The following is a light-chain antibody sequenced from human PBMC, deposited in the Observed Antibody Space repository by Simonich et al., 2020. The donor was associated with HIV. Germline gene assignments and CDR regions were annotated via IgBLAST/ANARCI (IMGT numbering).Light chain of an antibody. Sequence: DIVMTQSPDSLAVSLGERATINCKSSQSILKRSNNKNYLDWYQKKAAQPPKLLIDWASTRESGVPDRFSGSGSGTDFTLTISSLQAEDVAVYYCQQYYTTPLTFGGGTKVEIK. CDR2: WAS. CDR1: QSILKRSNNKNY. J-gene: IGKJ4*01. CDR3: QQYYTTPLT. V-gene: IGKV4-1*01.